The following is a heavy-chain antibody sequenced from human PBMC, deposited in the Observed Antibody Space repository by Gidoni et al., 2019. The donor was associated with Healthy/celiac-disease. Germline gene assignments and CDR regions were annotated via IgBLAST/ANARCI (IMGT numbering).Heavy chain of an antibody. J-gene: IGHJ4*02. V-gene: IGHV4-59*01. CDR3: ARVVHDYGDWPLALDY. D-gene: IGHD4-17*01. CDR1: GGSISSYY. Sequence: QVQLQESGPGLVKPSETLSLTCTVSGGSISSYYWSWIRQPPGKGLEWIGYIYYSGSTNYNPSLKSRVTISVDTSKNQFPRKLSSVTAADTAGYYGARVVHDYGDWPLALDYWGQGTLVTVSS. CDR2: IYYSGST.